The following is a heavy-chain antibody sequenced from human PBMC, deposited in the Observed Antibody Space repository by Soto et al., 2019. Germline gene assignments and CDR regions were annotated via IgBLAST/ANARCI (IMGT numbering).Heavy chain of an antibody. D-gene: IGHD6-6*01. CDR2: IYYSGST. CDR1: GGSISSSSYY. V-gene: IGHV4-39*01. CDR3: ARRGSSSSMDPTNWFDP. J-gene: IGHJ5*02. Sequence: SETLSLTCTVSGGSISSSSYYWGWIRQPPGKGLEWIGSIYYSGSTYYNPSLKSRVTISVDTSKNQFSLKLSSVTAADTAVYYCARRGSSSSMDPTNWFDPWGQGTLVTVSS.